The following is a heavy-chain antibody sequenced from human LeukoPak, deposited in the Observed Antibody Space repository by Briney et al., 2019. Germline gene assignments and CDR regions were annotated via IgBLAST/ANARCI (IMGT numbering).Heavy chain of an antibody. V-gene: IGHV1-2*02. D-gene: IGHD3-3*01. CDR2: INPNSGGT. CDR3: ARTTGRFLEWLHPYYFDY. Sequence: ASVKVSCKASGYTFTGYYMHWVRQAPGQGLEWMGWINPNSGGTNYAQKFQGRVTMTRDTSISTAYMELSRLRSDDTAVYYCARTTGRFLEWLHPYYFDYWGQGTLVAVSS. J-gene: IGHJ4*02. CDR1: GYTFTGYY.